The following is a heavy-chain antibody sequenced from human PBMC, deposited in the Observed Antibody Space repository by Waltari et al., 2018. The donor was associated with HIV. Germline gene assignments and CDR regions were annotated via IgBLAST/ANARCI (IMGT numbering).Heavy chain of an antibody. D-gene: IGHD3-3*02. V-gene: IGHV5-51*03. CDR2: SYPGDAYT. CDR1: GYGFTSYW. Sequence: EVQLVQPGAEVKKPGESLKISCEGSGYGFTSYWIGWLRRWPGKGLECRGFSYPGDAYTRHRPPFQGQVTISADKSISTAYLQWSSRKASDTAMYYCARAIFPGGYYAMDVWGQGTTVTVSS. CDR3: ARAIFPGGYYAMDV. J-gene: IGHJ6*02.